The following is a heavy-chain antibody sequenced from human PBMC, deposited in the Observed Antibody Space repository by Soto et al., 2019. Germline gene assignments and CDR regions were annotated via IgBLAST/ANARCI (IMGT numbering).Heavy chain of an antibody. V-gene: IGHV1-69*01. D-gene: IGHD2-2*01. CDR2: IIPIFGTA. Sequence: QVQLVQSGAEVKKPGSSVKVSCKASGGTFSSYAISWVRQAPGQGLEWMGGIIPIFGTANYAQKFQGRVTITVDESTSTAYMELSSLRSEDTAVYYCARTDIVVVPAAGPGPADYWGQGTLVTVSS. CDR1: GGTFSSYA. CDR3: ARTDIVVVPAAGPGPADY. J-gene: IGHJ4*02.